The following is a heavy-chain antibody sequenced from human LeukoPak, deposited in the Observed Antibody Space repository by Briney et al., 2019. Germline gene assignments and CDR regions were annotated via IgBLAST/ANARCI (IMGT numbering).Heavy chain of an antibody. D-gene: IGHD1-14*01. V-gene: IGHV3-30*18. CDR3: AKRGTPEDYFDY. CDR2: ISYDGKNE. Sequence: GRSLRLSCVASGFTFSNFGMHWVRQAPGKGLEWVAVISYDGKNEYYTDSVKGRFTISRDNAKNTLYLQMNSLRAEDTAVYYCAKRGTPEDYFDYWGQGTLVTVSS. J-gene: IGHJ4*02. CDR1: GFTFSNFG.